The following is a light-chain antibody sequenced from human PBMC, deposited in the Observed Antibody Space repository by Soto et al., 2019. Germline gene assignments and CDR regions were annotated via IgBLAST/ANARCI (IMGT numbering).Light chain of an antibody. Sequence: EIVLTQSPATLSLSPGERATLSCRASQSVSSNLAWYQRRPGQVPRLLIYDTSTRAPGISARFSGSGSGTDFTLTISSLQPEDFATYYCQQSYSTPTFGGGTKVDIK. J-gene: IGKJ4*01. CDR1: QSVSSN. V-gene: IGKV3-11*01. CDR3: QQSYSTPT. CDR2: DTS.